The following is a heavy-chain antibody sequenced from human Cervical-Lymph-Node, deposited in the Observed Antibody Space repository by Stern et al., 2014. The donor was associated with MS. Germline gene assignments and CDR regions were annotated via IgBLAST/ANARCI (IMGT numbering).Heavy chain of an antibody. CDR2: IYPGDSDI. CDR3: ARWSVACDY. J-gene: IGHJ4*02. CDR1: GYNFINYW. D-gene: IGHD2-21*01. Sequence: LVQSGAELKEPGASLKISCKTSGYNFINYWIAWVRQVPGKGLEWIGIIYPGDSDIRYSPSFQGHVTMSVDKSKTTAYLQWKSLKASDTAVYYCARWSVACDYWGQGALITVSS. V-gene: IGHV5-51*03.